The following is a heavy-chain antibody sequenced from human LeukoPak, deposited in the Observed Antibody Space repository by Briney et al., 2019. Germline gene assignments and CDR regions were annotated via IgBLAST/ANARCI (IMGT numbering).Heavy chain of an antibody. CDR3: ARDFGVTNYHFDY. Sequence: GGSLRLSCAASGFTFSSYGIHWVRQAPGKGLEWVAVIWYDGSKKYYADSVKGQFTISRDDSKNTLYLQMNSLRAEDTAVYYCARDFGVTNYHFDYWGQGTLVTVSS. CDR1: GFTFSSYG. CDR2: IWYDGSKK. J-gene: IGHJ4*02. D-gene: IGHD3-16*01. V-gene: IGHV3-33*01.